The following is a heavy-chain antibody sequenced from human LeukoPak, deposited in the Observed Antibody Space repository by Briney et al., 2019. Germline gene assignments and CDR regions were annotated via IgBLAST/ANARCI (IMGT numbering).Heavy chain of an antibody. CDR1: GFTFTSYS. J-gene: IGHJ4*02. CDR2: ITSSSTST. Sequence: PGGSLRLSCAASGFTFTSYSMNWVRQAPGKGLEWVSSITSSSTSTYYADSVKGRFTISRDNAKNSMYLQMNSLRAEDTAVYYCARDYIGDIVVVVAANAFDYWGQGTLVTVSS. D-gene: IGHD2-15*01. V-gene: IGHV3-21*01. CDR3: ARDYIGDIVVVVAANAFDY.